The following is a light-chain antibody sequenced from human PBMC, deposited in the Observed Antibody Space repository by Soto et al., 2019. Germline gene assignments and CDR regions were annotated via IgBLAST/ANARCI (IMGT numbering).Light chain of an antibody. CDR1: QSVSSY. CDR2: GAS. CDR3: QQYNNWPPWT. J-gene: IGKJ1*01. Sequence: EFVFTQSPGTLSLSPWERATLSCRSSQSVSSYLAWYQQKPGQAPRLLIYGASTRATGLPARFIGSGSGTEFTLTISSLQSEDLAVYYCQQYNNWPPWTFGQGTKVDIK. V-gene: IGKV3-15*01.